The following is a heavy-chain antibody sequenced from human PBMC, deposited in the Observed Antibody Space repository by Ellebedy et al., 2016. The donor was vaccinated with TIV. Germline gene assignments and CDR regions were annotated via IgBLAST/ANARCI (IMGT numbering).Heavy chain of an antibody. Sequence: ASVKVSCKASGYIFTGYYMHWVRQAPGQGLEWMGWINPNSGGTNYAQKFQGRVTMTRDTSISTAYMELSRLRSDDTAVYYCARAGHSAGIAVAGKFGYWGQGTLVTVSS. D-gene: IGHD6-19*01. V-gene: IGHV1-2*02. CDR1: GYIFTGYY. CDR2: INPNSGGT. CDR3: ARAGHSAGIAVAGKFGY. J-gene: IGHJ4*02.